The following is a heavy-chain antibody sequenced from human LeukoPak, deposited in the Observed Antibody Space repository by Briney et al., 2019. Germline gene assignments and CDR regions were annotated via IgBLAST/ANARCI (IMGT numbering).Heavy chain of an antibody. V-gene: IGHV1-46*01. D-gene: IGHD3-22*01. J-gene: IGHJ4*02. Sequence: ASVKVSCKASGYTFTSYYMHWVRQAPGQGLEWMGIINPSGGSTSYAQKFQGRVTMTRDTSTSTVYMELSSLRSEDTAVYYCARGRPSGYYDSSGYSHFDYWGQGTLVTVPS. CDR1: GYTFTSYY. CDR2: INPSGGST. CDR3: ARGRPSGYYDSSGYSHFDY.